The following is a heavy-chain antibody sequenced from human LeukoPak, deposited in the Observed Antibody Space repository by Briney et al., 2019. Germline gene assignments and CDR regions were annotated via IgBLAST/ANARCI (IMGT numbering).Heavy chain of an antibody. V-gene: IGHV3-30*02. Sequence: GGSLRLSCAASGFTFSSYGMHWVRQAPGKGLEWVAFIRYDGSNKYYADSVKGRFTISRDNSKNTLYLQMNSLRAEDTAVYYCAREPIVGATPGAFDIWGQGTMVTVSS. J-gene: IGHJ3*02. CDR2: IRYDGSNK. CDR1: GFTFSSYG. D-gene: IGHD1-26*01. CDR3: AREPIVGATPGAFDI.